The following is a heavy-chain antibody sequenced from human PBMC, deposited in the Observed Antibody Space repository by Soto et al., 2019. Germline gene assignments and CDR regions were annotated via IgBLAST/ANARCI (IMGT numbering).Heavy chain of an antibody. CDR1: GGTFSSYA. V-gene: IGHV1-69*01. Sequence: QVQLVQSGAEVKKPGSSVKVSCQASGGTFSSYAISWVRQAPGQGLEWMGGIIPIFGTANYAQKFQGRVTITADESTSTAYMELSSLRSEDTAVYYCARVIVGATTWYFDLWGRGTLVTVSS. J-gene: IGHJ2*01. D-gene: IGHD1-26*01. CDR3: ARVIVGATTWYFDL. CDR2: IIPIFGTA.